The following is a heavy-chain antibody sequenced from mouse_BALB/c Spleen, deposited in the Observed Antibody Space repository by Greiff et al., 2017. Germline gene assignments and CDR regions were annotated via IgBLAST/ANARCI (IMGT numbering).Heavy chain of an antibody. CDR3: ARVGITTVVVRWYYFDY. D-gene: IGHD1-1*01. Sequence: VQLHQSGPELVKPGASVKISCKASGYTFTDYYINWVKQKPGQGLEWIGWIYPGSGNTKYNEKFKGKATLTVDTSSSTAYMQLSSLTSEDTAVYFCARVGITTVVVRWYYFDYWGQGTTLTVSS. CDR2: IYPGSGNT. CDR1: GYTFTDYY. J-gene: IGHJ2*01. V-gene: IGHV1-84*02.